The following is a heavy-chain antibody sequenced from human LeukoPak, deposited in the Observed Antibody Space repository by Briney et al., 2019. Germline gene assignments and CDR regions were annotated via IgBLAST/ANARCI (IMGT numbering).Heavy chain of an antibody. J-gene: IGHJ6*02. D-gene: IGHD3-9*01. CDR2: ISSSGSTI. CDR3: ARGPSPTYYDILTGYHRYYYYGMDV. CDR1: GFTFSDYY. Sequence: AGGSLTLSCAASGFTFSDYYMSWLRHAPGKGLEWVSYISSSGSTIYYADCVKGRFTISRDNAKNSLYLQMNSRRAEDTAVYYCARGPSPTYYDILTGYHRYYYYGMDVWGQGTTVTVSS. V-gene: IGHV3-11*01.